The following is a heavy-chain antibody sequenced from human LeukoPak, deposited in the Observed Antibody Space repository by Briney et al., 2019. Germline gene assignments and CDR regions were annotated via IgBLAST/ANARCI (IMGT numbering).Heavy chain of an antibody. Sequence: GGSLRLSCAASGFTFRSYEMNWVRQAPGKGLDWVSYISSSGSAIYYADSVRGRFTISRDNSKNMLHLQMNSLRAEDTAVYYCARDLGTMVRGGFDHWGQGTLVTVSS. CDR2: ISSSGSAI. J-gene: IGHJ4*02. CDR1: GFTFRSYE. V-gene: IGHV3-48*03. D-gene: IGHD3-10*01. CDR3: ARDLGTMVRGGFDH.